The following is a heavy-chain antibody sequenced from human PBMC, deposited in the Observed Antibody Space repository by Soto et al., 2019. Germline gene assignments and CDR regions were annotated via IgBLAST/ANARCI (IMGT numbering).Heavy chain of an antibody. Sequence: SETLSLTCTVSGASISSYTWSWVRQPPRKGLEWIGDIYNSGSTTYNPSLTSRVTISVYTSKNQFSLKLRSVTAADTAVYYCARLSGYYDSSGYYCVGDFDIWGQGTMVTVSS. D-gene: IGHD3-22*01. CDR3: ARLSGYYDSSGYYCVGDFDI. CDR1: GASISSYT. J-gene: IGHJ3*02. CDR2: IYNSGST. V-gene: IGHV4-59*01.